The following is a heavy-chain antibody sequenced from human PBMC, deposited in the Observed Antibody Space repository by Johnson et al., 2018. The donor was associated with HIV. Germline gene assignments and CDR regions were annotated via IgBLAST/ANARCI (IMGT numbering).Heavy chain of an antibody. J-gene: IGHJ3*02. D-gene: IGHD4-23*01. V-gene: IGHV3-20*04. Sequence: VQLVESGGGVVRPGGSLRLSCAASGFTFDDYGISWVRQVPGKGLEWVSGTNWNGGSTGYADSVTGRFTISRDNAKNSLYLQMNSLRAEDTALYYCARRRWPEGDDAFDIWGQGTMVTVSS. CDR3: ARRRWPEGDDAFDI. CDR1: GFTFDDYG. CDR2: TNWNGGST.